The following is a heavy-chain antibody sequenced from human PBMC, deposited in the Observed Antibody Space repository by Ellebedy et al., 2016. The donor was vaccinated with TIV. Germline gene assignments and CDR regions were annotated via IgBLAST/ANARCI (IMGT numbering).Heavy chain of an antibody. CDR3: ARRGDGYNPYDY. D-gene: IGHD5-24*01. Sequence: KVSCKGSGYSFSNYPIAWVRQMPGKGLEWMGMIWPSDSDTKYSPSIEGQVTISVDKSINTAYLQWSSLKASETAMFYCARRGDGYNPYDYWGQGTLVTVSS. CDR1: GYSFSNYP. CDR2: IWPSDSDT. J-gene: IGHJ4*02. V-gene: IGHV5-51*01.